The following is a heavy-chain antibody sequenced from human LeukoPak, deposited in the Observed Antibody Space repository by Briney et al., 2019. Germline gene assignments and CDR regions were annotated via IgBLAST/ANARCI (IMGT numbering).Heavy chain of an antibody. Sequence: SETLSLTRTVSGGSISTYSWIYIRQPPGKGLEWIGNISYSGSTNYKPSLKSRVTTSLDTSKNQLSLKLSSVTAADTAVYYCVRGYQLLPDAFDIWGQGKMVTVSS. J-gene: IGHJ3*02. V-gene: IGHV4-59*01. D-gene: IGHD2-2*01. CDR3: VRGYQLLPDAFDI. CDR1: GGSISTYS. CDR2: ISYSGST.